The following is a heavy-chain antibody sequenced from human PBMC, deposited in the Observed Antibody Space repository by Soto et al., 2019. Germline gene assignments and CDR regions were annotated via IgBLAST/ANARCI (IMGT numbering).Heavy chain of an antibody. D-gene: IGHD6-6*01. Sequence: SETLSLTCVVSGGSISNNNWWTWVRQPPGKGLEWIAEIYHSGATNYNPSLRSRVTLSVDKSNNQVSLRLNSVTAADTAVYYCPGRLIEAPECFDLWGPGTLVTVSS. CDR1: GGSISNNNW. CDR3: PGRLIEAPECFDL. J-gene: IGHJ5*02. V-gene: IGHV4-4*02. CDR2: IYHSGAT.